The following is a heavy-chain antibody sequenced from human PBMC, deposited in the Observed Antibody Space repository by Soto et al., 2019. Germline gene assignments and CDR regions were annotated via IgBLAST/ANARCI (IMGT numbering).Heavy chain of an antibody. CDR3: ARHKYGDYVDSFYMDV. J-gene: IGHJ6*03. CDR2: IYPGDSDT. D-gene: IGHD4-17*01. CDR1: GYSFTSYW. V-gene: IGHV5-51*01. Sequence: EVQLVQSGAEVKKPGESLKISCKGSGYSFTSYWIGWVSQMPGKGLEWMGIIYPGDSDTRYSPTFQGQVTISADKSISTAYQQWSSLKASDTAMYYCARHKYGDYVDSFYMDVWGKGTTVTVSS.